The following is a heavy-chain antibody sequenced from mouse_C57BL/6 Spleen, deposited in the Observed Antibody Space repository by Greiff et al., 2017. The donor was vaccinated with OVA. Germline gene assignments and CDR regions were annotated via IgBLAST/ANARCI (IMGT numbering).Heavy chain of an antibody. CDR2: ISSGSSTI. CDR1: GFTFSDYG. Sequence: EVKLMESGGGLVKPGGSLKLSCAASGFTFSDYGMHWVRQAPEKGLEWVAYISSGSSTIYYADTVKGRFTISRDNAKNTLFLQMTSLRSEDTAMYYCARTAYESWDFDVWGTGTTVTVAS. V-gene: IGHV5-17*01. D-gene: IGHD6-5*01. CDR3: ARTAYESWDFDV. J-gene: IGHJ1*03.